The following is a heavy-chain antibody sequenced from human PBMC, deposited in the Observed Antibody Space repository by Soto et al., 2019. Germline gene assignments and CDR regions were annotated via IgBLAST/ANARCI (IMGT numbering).Heavy chain of an antibody. D-gene: IGHD2-21*01. CDR2: IHPHRGRT. J-gene: IGHJ6*02. Sequence: QVQLLQSGAEVRKPWASVRVSCKASGYTFTSYYMHWLRQAPGQGLEGMGLIHPHRGRTIYAQTLHGRITMTSDTSTDTVYMDLSSLRSEDTAVYYCARDISRRQTYYGMDVWGQGTTVTVS. CDR1: GYTFTSYY. CDR3: ARDISRRQTYYGMDV. V-gene: IGHV1-46*04.